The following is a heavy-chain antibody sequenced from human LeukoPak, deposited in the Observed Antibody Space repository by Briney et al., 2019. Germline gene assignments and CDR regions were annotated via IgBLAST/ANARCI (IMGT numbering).Heavy chain of an antibody. D-gene: IGHD3-10*01. J-gene: IGHJ4*02. CDR2: IRYDGSNK. V-gene: IGHV3-30*02. CDR3: AKDLSKGLLYRRGMYYFDY. CDR1: RFTFSSHA. Sequence: GGSLRLSCAASRFTFSSHAMHWVRQTPGKGLEWVAFIRYDGSNKYYADSVKGRFTISRDNSKNTLYLQMNSLRAEDTAVYYCAKDLSKGLLYRRGMYYFDYWGQGTLVTVSS.